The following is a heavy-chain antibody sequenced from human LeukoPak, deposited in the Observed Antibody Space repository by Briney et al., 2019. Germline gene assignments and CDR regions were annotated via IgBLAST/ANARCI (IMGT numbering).Heavy chain of an antibody. CDR3: AKDGYYGSGTYPDY. CDR1: GFTISSYG. Sequence: GGSLRLSCAASGFTISSYGMNWVRQAPGKGLEWVAVISNDGNNKYYADSVKGRFTISRDNSKNTLYLQMNSLRAEDAAVYYCAKDGYYGSGTYPDYWGQGTLVTVSS. J-gene: IGHJ4*02. V-gene: IGHV3-30*18. CDR2: ISNDGNNK. D-gene: IGHD3-10*01.